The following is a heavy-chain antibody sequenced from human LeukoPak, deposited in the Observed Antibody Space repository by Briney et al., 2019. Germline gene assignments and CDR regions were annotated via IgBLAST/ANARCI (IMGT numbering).Heavy chain of an antibody. CDR1: GGSVRSYF. CDR3: ARAGKDMATNHYFDY. CDR2: IYYSGST. J-gene: IGHJ4*02. V-gene: IGHV4-59*02. D-gene: IGHD5-24*01. Sequence: WETLSLTCTVSGGSVRSYFWSWIRQPPGKGLEWIGYIYYSGSTNYNPSLKSRLSISVDTSKNQFSLNLSSVTAADTAVYYCARAGKDMATNHYFDYWGQGTLGTVSS.